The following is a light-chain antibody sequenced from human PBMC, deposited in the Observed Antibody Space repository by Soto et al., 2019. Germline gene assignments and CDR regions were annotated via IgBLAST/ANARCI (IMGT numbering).Light chain of an antibody. CDR1: SSDVGNYNY. CDR2: DVS. V-gene: IGLV2-14*03. CDR3: SSYTSRTTMYV. J-gene: IGLJ1*01. Sequence: QSALAQPASVSGSPGQSITISCTGASSDVGNYNYVSWYQQHPGKAPKLIIYDVSNRPSGVSNRFSGSKSGNTASLTISGLQAEDEADYYCSSYTSRTTMYVFGTGAKVIVL.